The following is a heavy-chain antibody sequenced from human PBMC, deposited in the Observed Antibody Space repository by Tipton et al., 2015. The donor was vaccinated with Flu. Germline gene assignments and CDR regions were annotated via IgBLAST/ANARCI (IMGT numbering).Heavy chain of an antibody. Sequence: SLRLSCAASGFTFSSYDMHWVRQATGKGLEWVSAIGTAGDTYYPGSVKGRFTISRENAKNSLYLQMNSLRAGDTAVYYCARGGACSSTSCYTGVGPYGMDVWGQGTTVTVSS. CDR1: GFTFSSYD. J-gene: IGHJ6*02. D-gene: IGHD2-2*02. CDR3: ARGGACSSTSCYTGVGPYGMDV. CDR2: IGTAGDT. V-gene: IGHV3-13*01.